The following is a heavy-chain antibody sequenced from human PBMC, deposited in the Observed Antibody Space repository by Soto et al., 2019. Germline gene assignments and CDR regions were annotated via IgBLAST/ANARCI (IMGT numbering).Heavy chain of an antibody. CDR2: INHSGST. CDR1: GGSFSGYY. J-gene: IGHJ4*02. Sequence: SETLSLTCAVYGGSFSGYYWSWIRQPPGKGLEWIGEINHSGSTNYNPSLKSRVTISVDTSKNQFSLKLSSVTAADTAVYYCARVTPIWVRGYFDYWGQGTLVTVSS. V-gene: IGHV4-34*01. CDR3: ARVTPIWVRGYFDY. D-gene: IGHD3-9*01.